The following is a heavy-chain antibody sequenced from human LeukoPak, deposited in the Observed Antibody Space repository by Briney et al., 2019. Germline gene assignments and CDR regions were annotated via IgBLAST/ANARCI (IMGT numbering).Heavy chain of an antibody. V-gene: IGHV3-23*01. Sequence: GGSLRLSCAASGFTFSTFAMIWVRQPPGKGLGWVSSIFPSGGEIHYADSVRGRFTISRDNCKSTLSLQMNSLRPEDTAVYYCAQDATDFDSSGQTYFDNWGQGTLVTVSS. D-gene: IGHD3-22*01. CDR2: IFPSGGEI. J-gene: IGHJ4*02. CDR3: AQDATDFDSSGQTYFDN. CDR1: GFTFSTFA.